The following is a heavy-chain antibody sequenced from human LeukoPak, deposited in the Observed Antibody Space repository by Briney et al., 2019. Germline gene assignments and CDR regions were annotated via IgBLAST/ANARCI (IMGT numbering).Heavy chain of an antibody. J-gene: IGHJ4*02. V-gene: IGHV3-74*01. D-gene: IGHD3-22*01. CDR1: GFTFSSYW. Sequence: GGSLRLSCAASGFTFSSYWMHWVRQAPGKGLVWVSRINSDGSSTSYADSVKGRFTISRDNDKNTLYLQMNSLRAEDTAVYYCARGGYYYDSSGYYCLDYWGQGTLVTVSS. CDR2: INSDGSST. CDR3: ARGGYYYDSSGYYCLDY.